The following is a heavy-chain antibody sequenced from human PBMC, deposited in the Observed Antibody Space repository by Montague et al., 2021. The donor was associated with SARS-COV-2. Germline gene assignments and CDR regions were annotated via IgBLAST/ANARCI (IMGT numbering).Heavy chain of an antibody. V-gene: IGHV4-4*02. CDR3: AKDVSLSVAALDS. D-gene: IGHD6-19*01. J-gene: IGHJ4*02. CDR1: GGSIKTYIW. CDR2: ILHSGTA. Sequence: SETLSLTCAVSGGSIKTYIWWSWVRQAPGKGLEWLGEILHSGTANYNPSLKSRVTISVDKSRNEFSLKLSSLTTADTAVNFCAKDVSLSVAALDSWGQGTLVTVSS.